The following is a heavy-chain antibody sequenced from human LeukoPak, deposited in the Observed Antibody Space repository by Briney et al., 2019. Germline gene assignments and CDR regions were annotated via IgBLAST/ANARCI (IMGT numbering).Heavy chain of an antibody. Sequence: SETLSLTCTVSGYSISSGYYWGWIRQPPGKGLEWIGSIYHSGSTYYNPSLKSRVTISVDTSKNQFSLKLSSVTAADTAMYYCARGTLYSGWSYYFDYWGQGSQVTVSS. D-gene: IGHD6-19*01. CDR1: GYSISSGYY. CDR2: IYHSGST. J-gene: IGHJ4*02. CDR3: ARGTLYSGWSYYFDY. V-gene: IGHV4-38-2*02.